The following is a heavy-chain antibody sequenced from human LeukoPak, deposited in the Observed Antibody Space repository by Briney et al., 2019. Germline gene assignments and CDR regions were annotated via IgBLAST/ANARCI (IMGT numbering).Heavy chain of an antibody. Sequence: ASVKVSCKASGYTFTSYAMHWVRQAPGQRLEWMGWINAGNGYTKYSQKFQGRVTITRDTSASTAYMELSSLRSEDTAVYYCARDSAIRLYCSSTSCHYYFDYWGQGTLVTVSS. V-gene: IGHV1-3*01. D-gene: IGHD2-2*01. CDR1: GYTFTSYA. CDR3: ARDSAIRLYCSSTSCHYYFDY. CDR2: INAGNGYT. J-gene: IGHJ4*02.